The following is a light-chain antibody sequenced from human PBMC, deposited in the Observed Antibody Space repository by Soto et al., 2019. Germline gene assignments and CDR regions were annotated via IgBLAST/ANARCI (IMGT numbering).Light chain of an antibody. CDR1: PSVLYSSNNKNY. CDR3: QQYYSTPPWT. CDR2: WAS. J-gene: IGKJ1*01. Sequence: DIVMTQSPDSLAVSLGERATINCKSSPSVLYSSNNKNYLAWYQQKPGQPPKLLIYWASTRESGVPDRFSGSGSGTDFTLTSSSLQAEDVAVYYCQQYYSTPPWTFGQGTKVEIK. V-gene: IGKV4-1*01.